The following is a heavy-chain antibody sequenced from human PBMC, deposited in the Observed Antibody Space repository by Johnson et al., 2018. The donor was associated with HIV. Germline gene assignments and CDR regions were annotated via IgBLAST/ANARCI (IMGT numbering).Heavy chain of an antibody. Sequence: VQLVESGGGLVQPGGSLRLSCAASGFTFSSYWMHWVRQAPGKGLVWVSRINSDGSSTSYADSVKGRFTISRDNAKNSLYLQMNSLRAEDTAVYYCARGIAVAGTWDDAFDIWGQGTMVTVSS. CDR2: INSDGSST. J-gene: IGHJ3*02. D-gene: IGHD6-19*01. V-gene: IGHV3-74*02. CDR3: ARGIAVAGTWDDAFDI. CDR1: GFTFSSYW.